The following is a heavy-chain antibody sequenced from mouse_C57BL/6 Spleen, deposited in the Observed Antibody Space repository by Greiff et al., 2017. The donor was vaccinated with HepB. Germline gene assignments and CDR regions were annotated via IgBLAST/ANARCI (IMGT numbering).Heavy chain of an antibody. V-gene: IGHV1-54*01. CDR2: INPGSGGT. Sequence: QVQLQQSGAELVRPGTSVKVSCKASGYAFTNYLIEWVKQRPGQGLEWIGVINPGSGGTNYNEKFKGKATLTADKSSSTAYMQLSSLTSEDSAVYFGARSGSLYAMDYWGQGTSVTVSS. D-gene: IGHD3-1*01. CDR3: ARSGSLYAMDY. CDR1: GYAFTNYL. J-gene: IGHJ4*01.